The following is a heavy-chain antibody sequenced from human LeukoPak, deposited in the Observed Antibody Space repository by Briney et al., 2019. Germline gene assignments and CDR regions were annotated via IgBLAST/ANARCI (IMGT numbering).Heavy chain of an antibody. CDR2: IYYSVST. J-gene: IGHJ4*02. Sequence: SETLSLTCTVSGGLISSGGYYWTWVRQQPGKGLDWIGYIYYSVSTYYNPSLKSRLTISADTSKNQFSLKLSSVTAADTAVYYCARVLYYYDSSGYSVRHTFDYWGQGILVTVSS. V-gene: IGHV4-31*02. CDR3: ARVLYYYDSSGYSVRHTFDY. D-gene: IGHD3-22*01. CDR1: GGLISSGGYY.